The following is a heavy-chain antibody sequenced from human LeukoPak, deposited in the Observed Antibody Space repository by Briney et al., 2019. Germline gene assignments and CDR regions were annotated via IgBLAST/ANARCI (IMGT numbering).Heavy chain of an antibody. Sequence: GGSLRLSCAASGFTFSSYTMSWVRQAPGKGLEWVSTITTSDGNTYYADSVKGRFTVSRDNSKNTLFLQMNSLRAEDTAVYYCAKDGGLWVSAHWGDSWGRGALVIVSS. V-gene: IGHV3-23*01. CDR3: AKDGGLWVSAHWGDS. D-gene: IGHD7-27*01. CDR2: ITTSDGNT. CDR1: GFTFSSYT. J-gene: IGHJ4*02.